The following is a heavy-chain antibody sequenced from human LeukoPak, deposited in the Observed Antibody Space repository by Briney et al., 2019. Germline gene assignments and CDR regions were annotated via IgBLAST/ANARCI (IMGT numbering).Heavy chain of an antibody. CDR3: ARHILSGFDY. V-gene: IGHV4-59*08. CDR2: IYYSGST. D-gene: IGHD3-10*01. Sequence: PSETLSLTCTVSGGPISSYYWSWVRQPPGKGLEWIGYIYYSGSTNYNPSLKSRVAISVDTSKNQFSLKLSSVTAADTAVYYCARHILSGFDYWGQGTLVTVSS. CDR1: GGPISSYY. J-gene: IGHJ4*02.